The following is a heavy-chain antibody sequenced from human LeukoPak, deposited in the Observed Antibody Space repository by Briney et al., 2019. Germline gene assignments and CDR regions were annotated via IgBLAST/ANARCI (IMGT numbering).Heavy chain of an antibody. Sequence: ASVKVSCKASGYTFTGYYMHWVRQAPGQGLEWMGWINPNSGGTNYAQKFQGWVTMTRDTSISTAYMELSSLRSEDTAVYYCAHGTYGDALDIWGQGTMVTVSS. CDR3: AHGTYGDALDI. D-gene: IGHD1-7*01. V-gene: IGHV1-2*04. J-gene: IGHJ3*02. CDR1: GYTFTGYY. CDR2: INPNSGGT.